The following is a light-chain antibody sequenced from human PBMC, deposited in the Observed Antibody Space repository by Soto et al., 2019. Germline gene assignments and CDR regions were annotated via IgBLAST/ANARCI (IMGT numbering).Light chain of an antibody. J-gene: IGKJ1*01. Sequence: DSQMNQSHSTLSASVGDRVTITCRASQSISSWLAWYQQKPGKAPKLLIYKASSLESGVPSRFSGSGSGTEFTLTISSLQPDDFATYYCQQYNSYPAFGQRSKAAIK. V-gene: IGKV1-5*03. CDR3: QQYNSYPA. CDR1: QSISSW. CDR2: KAS.